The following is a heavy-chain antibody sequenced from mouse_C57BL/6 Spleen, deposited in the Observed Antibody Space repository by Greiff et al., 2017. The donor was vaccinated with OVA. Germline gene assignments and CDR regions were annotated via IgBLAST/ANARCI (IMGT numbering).Heavy chain of an antibody. Sequence: EVKLVESGEGLVKPGGSLKLSCAASGFTFSSYAMSWVRQTPEKRLEWVAYISSGGDYIYYADTVKGRSTIPRDNARNTLYLQMSSLKSEDTAMYYCTRDNYGSGGFAYWGQGALVTVSA. D-gene: IGHD1-1*01. CDR1: GFTFSSYA. V-gene: IGHV5-9-1*02. J-gene: IGHJ3*01. CDR3: TRDNYGSGGFAY. CDR2: ISSGGDYI.